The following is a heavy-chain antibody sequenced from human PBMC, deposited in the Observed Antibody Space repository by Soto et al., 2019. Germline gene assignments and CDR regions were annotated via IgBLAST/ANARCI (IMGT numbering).Heavy chain of an antibody. D-gene: IGHD6-6*01. J-gene: IGHJ6*02. CDR2: ISGSGGST. Sequence: GGSLRLSCAASGFTFSSYAMSWVRQAPGKGLEWVSAISGSGGSTYYADSVKGRFTISRDNSKNTLYLQMNSLRAEDMAVYYCAKQGAIAARPINHYYYYGMDVWGQGTTVTVSS. V-gene: IGHV3-23*01. CDR1: GFTFSSYA. CDR3: AKQGAIAARPINHYYYYGMDV.